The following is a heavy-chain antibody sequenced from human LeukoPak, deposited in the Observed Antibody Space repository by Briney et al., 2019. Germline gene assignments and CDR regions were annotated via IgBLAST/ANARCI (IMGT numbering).Heavy chain of an antibody. D-gene: IGHD3-10*01. V-gene: IGHV4-59*01. CDR1: GGSISGYY. CDR2: IYYSGST. Sequence: SETLSLTCTVSGGSISGYYWSWIRQPPGKGLEWIGYIYYSGSTNYNPSLKSRVTISVDTSKNQFSLKLSSVTAADTAVYYCARDTYYYGLGGFDPWGQGTLVTVSS. CDR3: ARDTYYYGLGGFDP. J-gene: IGHJ5*02.